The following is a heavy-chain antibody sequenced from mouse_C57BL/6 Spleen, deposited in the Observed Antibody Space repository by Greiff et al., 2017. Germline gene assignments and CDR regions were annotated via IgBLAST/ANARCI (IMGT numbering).Heavy chain of an antibody. V-gene: IGHV5-9-1*02. CDR3: TRDYYGSFGC. CDR1: GFTFSSYA. Sequence: EVMLVESGEGLVKPGGSLTLSCAASGFTFSSYAMSWVRQTPEKRLEWVAYISSGGDYIYYADTVKGRFTISRDHARKTLYLQMSSLKSEDTAMYYCTRDYYGSFGCWGQGATLTVSS. CDR2: ISSGGDYI. D-gene: IGHD1-1*01. J-gene: IGHJ2*01.